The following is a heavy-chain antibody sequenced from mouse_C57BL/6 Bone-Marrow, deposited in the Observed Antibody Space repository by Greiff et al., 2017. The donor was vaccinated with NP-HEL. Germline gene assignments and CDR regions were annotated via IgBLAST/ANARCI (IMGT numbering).Heavy chain of an antibody. Sequence: QVQLKESGAELARPGASVKLSCKASGYTFTSYGISWVKQRTGQGLEWIGVIYPRSGNTYYNEKFKGKATLTADKSSSTAYMELRSLTSEDSAVYFCARVYGNYAWFAYWGQGTLVTVSA. CDR1: GYTFTSYG. J-gene: IGHJ3*01. CDR2: IYPRSGNT. D-gene: IGHD2-1*01. V-gene: IGHV1-81*01. CDR3: ARVYGNYAWFAY.